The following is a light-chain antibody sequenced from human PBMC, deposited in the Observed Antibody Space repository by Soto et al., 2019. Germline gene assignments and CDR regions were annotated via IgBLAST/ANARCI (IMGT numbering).Light chain of an antibody. Sequence: EIVMTQSPATLSVSPGERATLSCRASESVRSNLAWYQQKPGQAPRLLIHGASKRATGIPARFSGSGSGTEFTLTISSLQSEDFAVYYCQQYYKWPPETFGQGTKVDIK. CDR3: QQYYKWPPET. J-gene: IGKJ2*01. V-gene: IGKV3-15*01. CDR1: ESVRSN. CDR2: GAS.